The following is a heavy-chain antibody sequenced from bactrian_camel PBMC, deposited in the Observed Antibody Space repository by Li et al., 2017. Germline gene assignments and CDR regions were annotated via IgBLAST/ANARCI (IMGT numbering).Heavy chain of an antibody. J-gene: IGHJ4*01. D-gene: IGHD5*01. CDR2: ITPDGGTT. CDR1: EFTFSTYG. CDR3: AGGAYCSLTSDFGY. Sequence: VQLVESGGGLVQPGGSLRLSCAASEFTFSTYGMTWVRQAPGKGLEGVSGITPDGGTTYYANSVKGRFTISRDNDKNTLYLQLNSLKAEDTAVYYCAGGAYCSLTSDFGYRGQGTQVTVS. V-gene: IGHV3S40*01.